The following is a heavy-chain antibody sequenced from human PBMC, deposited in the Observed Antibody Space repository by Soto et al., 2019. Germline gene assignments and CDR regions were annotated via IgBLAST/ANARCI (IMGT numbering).Heavy chain of an antibody. V-gene: IGHV3-11*06. CDR3: ARDSTGSGLDYGMDV. J-gene: IGHJ6*02. CDR2: ISSDSIYT. CDR1: GFTFNDHY. D-gene: IGHD3-10*01. Sequence: QVQLVESGGGLVKPGGSLRLSCAASGFTFNDHYMTWIRQAAGKGLEWVSFISSDSIYTNSADSVKGRFTISRDNAKNLLYLQMSSLRVEDTAVYYCARDSTGSGLDYGMDVWGQRTTVAVSS.